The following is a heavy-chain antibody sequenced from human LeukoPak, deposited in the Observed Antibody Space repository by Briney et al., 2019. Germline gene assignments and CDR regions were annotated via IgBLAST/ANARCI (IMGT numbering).Heavy chain of an antibody. J-gene: IGHJ4*02. V-gene: IGHV1-69*13. CDR1: GYTLTELS. D-gene: IGHD1-20*01. Sequence: SVKVSCKVSGYTLTELSMHWVRQAPGQGLEWMGGIIPIFGTANYAQKFQGRVTITADESTSTAYMELSSLRSEDTAVYYCARGQNNWNPFDYWGQGTLVTVSS. CDR2: IIPIFGTA. CDR3: ARGQNNWNPFDY.